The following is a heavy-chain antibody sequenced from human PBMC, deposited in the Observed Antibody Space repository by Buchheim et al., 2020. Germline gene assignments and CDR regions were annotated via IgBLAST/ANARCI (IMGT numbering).Heavy chain of an antibody. CDR3: AREYSYGPPPWFDP. CDR1: GGPISSGSYY. Sequence: QVQLQESGPGLVKPSQTLSLTCTVSGGPISSGSYYWSWIRQPAGKGLEWIGRIYTSGSTNYNPSLKSRVTISVDTSKNQFSLKLSSVTAADTAVYYCAREYSYGPPPWFDPWGQGTL. J-gene: IGHJ5*02. CDR2: IYTSGST. D-gene: IGHD5-18*01. V-gene: IGHV4-61*02.